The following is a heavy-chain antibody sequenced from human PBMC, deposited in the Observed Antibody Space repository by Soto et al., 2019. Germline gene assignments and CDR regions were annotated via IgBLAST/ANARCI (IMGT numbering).Heavy chain of an antibody. CDR2: ISASGGSA. CDR3: AQANERALPDEGFEH. J-gene: IGHJ4*02. V-gene: IGHV3-23*01. D-gene: IGHD1-1*01. CDR1: GFTFSNFA. Sequence: WSLRLSCAASGFTFSNFAMSWVRQAPGKGLEWVSAISASGGSAYYAASVTGRFTISRDKSKNTLYLRMNSLRAEDTAVYYCAQANERALPDEGFEHWGQGTLVTVSS.